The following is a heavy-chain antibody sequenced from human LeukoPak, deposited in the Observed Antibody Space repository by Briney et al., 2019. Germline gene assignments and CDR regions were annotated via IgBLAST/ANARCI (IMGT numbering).Heavy chain of an antibody. D-gene: IGHD5-12*01. V-gene: IGHV3-43*01. J-gene: IGHJ4*02. Sequence: PGGSLRLSCAASGFTFDDYTMHWVRQAPGKGLEWVSLISWDGGSTYYADSVKGRLTISRDNSKNTLYLQMNSLRAEDTAVYYCAKDFSRYSGYAGEGHFDYWGQGTLVTVSS. CDR2: ISWDGGST. CDR3: AKDFSRYSGYAGEGHFDY. CDR1: GFTFDDYT.